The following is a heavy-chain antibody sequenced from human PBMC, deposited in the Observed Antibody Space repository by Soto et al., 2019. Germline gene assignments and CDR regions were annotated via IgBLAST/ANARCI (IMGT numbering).Heavy chain of an antibody. CDR3: AKDLRGYYNEEGVNGGDY. V-gene: IGHV3-30*18. CDR2: ISYDGSNK. CDR1: GFTFSSYG. D-gene: IGHD3-9*01. Sequence: GGSLRLSCAASGFTFSSYGMHWVRQAPGKGLEWVAVISYDGSNKYYADSVKGRFTISRDNSKNTLYLQMNSLRAEDTAVYYCAKDLRGYYNEEGVNGGDYWGQGTLVTVSS. J-gene: IGHJ4*02.